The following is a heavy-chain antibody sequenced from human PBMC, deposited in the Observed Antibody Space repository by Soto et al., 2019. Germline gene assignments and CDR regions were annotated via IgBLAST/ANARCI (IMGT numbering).Heavy chain of an antibody. CDR1: GFTFSSYS. D-gene: IGHD3-10*01. J-gene: IGHJ3*02. Sequence: GSLRLSCAASGFTFSSYSMNWVRQAPGKGLEWVSYISSSSSTIYYADSVKGRFTISRDNAKNSLYLQMNSLRDEDTAVYYCAMVIRRSGDAFDIWGQGTMATVSS. CDR3: AMVIRRSGDAFDI. CDR2: ISSSSSTI. V-gene: IGHV3-48*02.